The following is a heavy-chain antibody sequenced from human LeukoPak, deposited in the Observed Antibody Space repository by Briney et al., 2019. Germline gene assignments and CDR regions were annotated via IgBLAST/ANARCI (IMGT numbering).Heavy chain of an antibody. V-gene: IGHV4-39*07. J-gene: IGHJ6*04. CDR3: ARDHRGVDV. CDR2: IYYSGST. D-gene: IGHD3-10*01. CDR1: GGSISSSSYY. Sequence: SETLSLTCTVSGGSISSSSYYWGWIRQPPGKGLEWIGGIYYSGSTFYNPSLKSRVTISVDTSKNQFSLKLTSVTAADTAVYYCARDHRGVDVWGKGTTVTVSS.